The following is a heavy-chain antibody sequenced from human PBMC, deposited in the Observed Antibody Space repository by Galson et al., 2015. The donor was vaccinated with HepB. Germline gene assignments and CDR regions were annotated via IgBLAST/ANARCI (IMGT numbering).Heavy chain of an antibody. V-gene: IGHV5-51*01. Sequence: QSGAEVKKPGESLKISCKGSGYSFTSYWIGWVRQMPGKGLEWMGIIYPGDSDTRYSPSFQGQVTISADKSISTAYLQWSSLKASDTAMYYCARLPRAVYVVGYYYGMDVWGQGTTVTVSS. CDR1: GYSFTSYW. CDR2: IYPGDSDT. CDR3: ARLPRAVYVVGYYYGMDV. D-gene: IGHD2-8*01. J-gene: IGHJ6*02.